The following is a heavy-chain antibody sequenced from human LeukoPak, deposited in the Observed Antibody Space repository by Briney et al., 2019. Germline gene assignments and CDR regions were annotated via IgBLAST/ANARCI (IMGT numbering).Heavy chain of an antibody. CDR1: GLTFSGHA. V-gene: IGHV3-23*01. CDR3: ALSGFGDRDH. Sequence: TGGSLRLSCAASGLTFSGHAMSWVRQAPGKGLEWVSTNSASGGNAYYADSVKGRFTISRDNSKNMVYLQMDSLRAEDTAVYYCALSGFGDRDHWGQGTLVTVSS. CDR2: NSASGGNA. J-gene: IGHJ4*02. D-gene: IGHD3-22*01.